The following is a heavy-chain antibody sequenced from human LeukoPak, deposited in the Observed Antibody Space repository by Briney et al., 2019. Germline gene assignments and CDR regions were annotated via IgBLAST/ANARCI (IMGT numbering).Heavy chain of an antibody. D-gene: IGHD2-21*02. CDR3: ARAVVVTALRRANWFDP. Sequence: PSETLSLTCAVYGGSFSGYYWSWIRQPPGKGLEWIGEINHSGSTNYNPSLKSRVTISVDTSKNQFSPKLSSVTAADTAVYYCARAVVVTALRRANWFDPWGQGTLVTVSS. J-gene: IGHJ5*02. V-gene: IGHV4-34*01. CDR2: INHSGST. CDR1: GGSFSGYY.